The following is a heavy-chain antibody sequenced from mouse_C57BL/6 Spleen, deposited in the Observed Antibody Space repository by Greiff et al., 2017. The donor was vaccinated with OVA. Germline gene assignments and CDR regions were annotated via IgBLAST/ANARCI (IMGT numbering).Heavy chain of an antibody. Sequence: EVQVVESGPGLVKPSQSLSLTCSVTGYSITSGYYWNWIRQFPGNKLEWMGYISYDGSNNYNPSLKNRISITRDTSKNQFFLKLNSVTTEDTATYYCARHWDDWYFDVWGTGTTVTVSS. CDR3: ARHWDDWYFDV. D-gene: IGHD4-1*01. CDR2: ISYDGSN. J-gene: IGHJ1*03. V-gene: IGHV3-6*01. CDR1: GYSITSGYY.